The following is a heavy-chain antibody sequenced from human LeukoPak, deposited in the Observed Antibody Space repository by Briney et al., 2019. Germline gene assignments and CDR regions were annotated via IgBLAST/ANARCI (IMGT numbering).Heavy chain of an antibody. J-gene: IGHJ4*02. CDR2: INHSGST. CDR1: GGSFSGYY. CDR3: ARVVFPFGVVIITPGTFDY. D-gene: IGHD3-3*01. Sequence: SETLSLTCAVYGGSFSGYYWSWIRQPPGKGLEWIGEINHSGSTNSSPSLKSRVTTSVDTSKNQFSLKLSSVTAADTAVYYCARVVFPFGVVIITPGTFDYWGQGTLVTVSS. V-gene: IGHV4-34*01.